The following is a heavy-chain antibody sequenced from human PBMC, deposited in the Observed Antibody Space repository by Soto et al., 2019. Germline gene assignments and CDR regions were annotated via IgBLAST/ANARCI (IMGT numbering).Heavy chain of an antibody. Sequence: QVQLVESGGGVVQPGRSLRLSCAASGFTFSSYAMLWVRQAPGKGLEWVAVISYDGSNKYYADSVKGRFTISRDNSKNTLYLQMNSLRAEDTAVYYCARGIAARRVYYYYGMDVWGQGTTVTVSS. CDR1: GFTFSSYA. CDR2: ISYDGSNK. CDR3: ARGIAARRVYYYYGMDV. D-gene: IGHD6-6*01. V-gene: IGHV3-30-3*01. J-gene: IGHJ6*02.